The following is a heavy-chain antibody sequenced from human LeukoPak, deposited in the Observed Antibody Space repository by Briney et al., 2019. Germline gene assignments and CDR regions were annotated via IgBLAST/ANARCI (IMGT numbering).Heavy chain of an antibody. CDR3: ARDLWGPRGYSFGYHFDY. V-gene: IGHV3-7*01. J-gene: IGHJ4*02. D-gene: IGHD5-18*01. CDR1: GFTFSSYW. Sequence: GGSLRLSCAASGFTFSSYWMSWVRQAPGKGLEWVANIKQDGSEKYYVDSVKGRFTISRDNAKNSLSLQMKSLTADDTAVCYCARDLWGPRGYSFGYHFDYWGQGTLVTVSS. CDR2: IKQDGSEK.